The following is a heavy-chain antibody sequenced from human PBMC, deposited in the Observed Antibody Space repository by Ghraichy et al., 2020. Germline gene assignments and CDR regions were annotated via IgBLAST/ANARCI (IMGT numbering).Heavy chain of an antibody. CDR2: INHSGST. Sequence: SETLSLTCAVYGGSFSGYYWSWIRQPPGKGLEWIGEINHSGSTNYNPSLKSRVTISVDTSKNQFSLKLSTVTAADTAVYSCARGPQLSEVVVAATPYAFDIWGQGTMVTVSS. D-gene: IGHD2-15*01. CDR1: GGSFSGYY. J-gene: IGHJ3*02. V-gene: IGHV4-34*01. CDR3: ARGPQLSEVVVAATPYAFDI.